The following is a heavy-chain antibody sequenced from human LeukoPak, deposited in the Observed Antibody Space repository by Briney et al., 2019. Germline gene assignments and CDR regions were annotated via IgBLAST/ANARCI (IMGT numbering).Heavy chain of an antibody. Sequence: KTGGSLRLSCAASGFTFSSYSMNWVRQAPGKGLEWVSSISSSSSYIYYADSVKGRFTISRDNSKNTLYLQMNSLRAEDTAVYYCAKEHGYSYGYSWDYWGQGTLVTVSS. D-gene: IGHD5-18*01. CDR2: ISSSSSYI. J-gene: IGHJ4*02. V-gene: IGHV3-21*04. CDR1: GFTFSSYS. CDR3: AKEHGYSYGYSWDY.